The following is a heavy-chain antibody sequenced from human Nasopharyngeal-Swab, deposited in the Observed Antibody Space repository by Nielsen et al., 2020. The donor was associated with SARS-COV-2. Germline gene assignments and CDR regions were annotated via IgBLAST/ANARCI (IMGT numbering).Heavy chain of an antibody. V-gene: IGHV3-30-3*01. Sequence: GESLKISCAASGFTFSSSAMYWVRQAPGKGLEWVAVISYDGSNKYFADSVKGRFTISRDNSKNTLYLQMNSLRAEDTAVYYCASPPLDSSGYYYGFHYWGRGTLVTVSS. D-gene: IGHD3-22*01. CDR2: ISYDGSNK. CDR1: GFTFSSSA. CDR3: ASPPLDSSGYYYGFHY. J-gene: IGHJ4*02.